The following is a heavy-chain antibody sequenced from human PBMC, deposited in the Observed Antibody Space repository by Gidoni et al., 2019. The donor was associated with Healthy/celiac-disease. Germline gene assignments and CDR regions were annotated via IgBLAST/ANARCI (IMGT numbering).Heavy chain of an antibody. CDR1: GFTFRSYA. CDR3: AKGESSSGWFYSFDY. CDR2: ISGSGGST. D-gene: IGHD6-19*01. Sequence: EVQLLESGGGLVQPGGSLRLSCAASGFTFRSYAMSWVRQAPGKGLEWVSAISGSGGSTYYADSVKGRFTISSDNSKNTLYLQMNSLRAEDTAVYYCAKGESSSGWFYSFDYWGQGTLVTVSS. V-gene: IGHV3-23*01. J-gene: IGHJ4*02.